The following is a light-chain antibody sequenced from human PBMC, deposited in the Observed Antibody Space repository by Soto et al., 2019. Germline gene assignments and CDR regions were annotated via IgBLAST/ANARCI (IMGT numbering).Light chain of an antibody. CDR2: GNS. Sequence: QSVLTQPPSVSGAPGQRVTISCTGSSSNIGAGYDVHWYQQLPGPAPKLLIYGNSNRPSGVPDRFSGSKSGTSASLAITGLQAEDEADYYGQSYDSSLSGVVFGGGTKVTVL. CDR3: QSYDSSLSGVV. V-gene: IGLV1-40*01. CDR1: SSNIGAGYD. J-gene: IGLJ2*01.